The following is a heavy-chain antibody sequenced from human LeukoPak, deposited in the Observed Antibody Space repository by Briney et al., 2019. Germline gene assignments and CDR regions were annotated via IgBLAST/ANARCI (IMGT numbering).Heavy chain of an antibody. V-gene: IGHV3-23*01. CDR2: TAGSGISK. CDR1: GFTFNNYA. D-gene: IGHD3-22*01. CDR3: ARLPTFYYDSSGYHYDY. Sequence: GGSLRLSCVASGFTFNNYAMSWVRQAPGRGLEWASSTAGSGISKDYADSVKGRFTISKDKSKNTLYLQMDNLRAEDTGVYFCARLPTFYYDSSGYHYDYWGQGTLVTVSS. J-gene: IGHJ4*02.